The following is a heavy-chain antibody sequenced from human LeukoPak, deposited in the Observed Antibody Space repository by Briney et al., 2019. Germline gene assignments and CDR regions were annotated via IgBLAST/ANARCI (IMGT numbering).Heavy chain of an antibody. Sequence: PSETLSLTCTVSGGSISSYYWSWIRQPPGKGLEWIGYIYYSGSTNYNPSLKSRVTISVDTSKNQFSPKLSSVTAADTAVYYCARAHYYDSSGYSGYAFDIWGQGTMVTVSS. D-gene: IGHD3-22*01. CDR1: GGSISSYY. CDR2: IYYSGST. V-gene: IGHV4-59*01. CDR3: ARAHYYDSSGYSGYAFDI. J-gene: IGHJ3*02.